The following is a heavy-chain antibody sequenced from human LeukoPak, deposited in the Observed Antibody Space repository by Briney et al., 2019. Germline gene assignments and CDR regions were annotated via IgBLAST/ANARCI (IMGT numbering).Heavy chain of an antibody. CDR1: GFAFNSYD. Sequence: GGSLRLSCAASGFAFNSYDMTWVRRAPGKGLEWVSLITTDTYYADSVRGRFTISRDNSKNTLYLQMNSLRAEDTAEYYCAKNYYASGSYRDWFDPWGQGTLVTVSS. CDR3: AKNYYASGSYRDWFDP. CDR2: ITTDT. D-gene: IGHD3-10*01. J-gene: IGHJ5*02. V-gene: IGHV3-23*01.